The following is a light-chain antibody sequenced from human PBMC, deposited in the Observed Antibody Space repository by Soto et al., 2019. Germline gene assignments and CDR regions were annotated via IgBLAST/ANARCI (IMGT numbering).Light chain of an antibody. J-gene: IGLJ1*01. CDR3: SSYTSNFFGV. Sequence: QSALTPPASVSGSPGQAITISCTGTSDDIGSFNYVSLYQQHPGKAPKLIIHDVSTRTSGVSYRFSGSKSGNTASLTISGLRAEDEADYYCSSYTSNFFGVFGTGTKVTVL. CDR1: SDDIGSFNY. V-gene: IGLV2-14*03. CDR2: DVS.